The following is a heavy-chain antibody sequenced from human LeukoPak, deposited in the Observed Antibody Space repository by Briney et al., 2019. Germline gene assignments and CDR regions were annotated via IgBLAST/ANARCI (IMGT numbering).Heavy chain of an antibody. CDR3: AKDGSGLTCYFAQ. Sequence: PGRSLRLSCAASGFTLSGYGMHWVRQTPGKGLEWVAVISYDGSNKYYADSVKGRFTISRDNSKNTMYLQMNSLRAEDTAMYYCAKDGSGLTCYFAQWGQGTMVTVSP. V-gene: IGHV3-30*18. J-gene: IGHJ4*02. D-gene: IGHD5-12*01. CDR2: ISYDGSNK. CDR1: GFTLSGYG.